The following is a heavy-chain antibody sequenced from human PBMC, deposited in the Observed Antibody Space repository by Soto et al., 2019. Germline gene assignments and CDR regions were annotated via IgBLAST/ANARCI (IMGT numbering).Heavy chain of an antibody. CDR2: ISYDGSNK. J-gene: IGHJ6*02. V-gene: IGHV3-30-3*01. CDR1: GFTFSSYA. D-gene: IGHD5-18*01. CDR3: AKERVDTAMEDGMDV. Sequence: LRLSCAASGFTFSSYAMHWVRQAPGKGLEWVAVISYDGSNKYYADSVKGRFTISRDNSKNTLYLQMNSLRAEDTAVYYCAKERVDTAMEDGMDVWGQGTTVTVSS.